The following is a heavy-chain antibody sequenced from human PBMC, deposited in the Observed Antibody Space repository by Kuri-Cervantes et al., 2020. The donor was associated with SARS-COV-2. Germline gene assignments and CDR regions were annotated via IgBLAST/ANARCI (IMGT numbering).Heavy chain of an antibody. CDR3: AMLYYGDYGGFDY. J-gene: IGHJ4*02. D-gene: IGHD4-17*01. CDR2: IYHSGSA. CDR1: GGSISSGGYS. Sequence: LRLSCTVSGGSISSGGYSWSWVRQPPGKGLEWIGYIYHSGSAYYNPSLKSRVTISVDKSKNQFSLKLSSVTAADTAVYYCAMLYYGDYGGFDYWGQGTLVTVSS. V-gene: IGHV4-30-2*02.